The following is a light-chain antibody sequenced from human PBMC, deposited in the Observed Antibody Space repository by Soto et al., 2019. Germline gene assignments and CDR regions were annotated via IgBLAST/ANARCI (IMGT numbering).Light chain of an antibody. J-gene: IGLJ1*01. CDR2: EDS. V-gene: IGLV2-23*01. CDR3: CSYAGSSTYV. CDR1: SSDVGSYNL. Sequence: QSALTQPASVSGSPGQSITISCTGTSSDVGSYNLVSWYQHHPGKAPKFIIYEDSKRPSGVSNRFSGSKSGNTASLTISGLQAEDDADYYCCSYAGSSTYVFGSGTKVTVL.